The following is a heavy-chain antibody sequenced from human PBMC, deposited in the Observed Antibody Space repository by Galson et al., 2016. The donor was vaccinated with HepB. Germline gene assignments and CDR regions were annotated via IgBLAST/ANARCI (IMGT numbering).Heavy chain of an antibody. J-gene: IGHJ4*02. CDR3: AKSGFFGELDK. CDR2: ISGSGGRT. V-gene: IGHV3-23*01. Sequence: SLRPSCAVSAGTFKNYAMNWVRQAPGKGLEWVAAISGSGGRTSYEDSVRGRFTISRDNSKNTLFLRMNSVGVEDTAVYFCAKSGFFGELDKWGQGTGVVVSS. CDR1: AGTFKNYA. D-gene: IGHD3-10*01.